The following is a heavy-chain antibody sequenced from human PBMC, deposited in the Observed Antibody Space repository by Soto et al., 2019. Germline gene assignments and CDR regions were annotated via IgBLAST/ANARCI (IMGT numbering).Heavy chain of an antibody. CDR1: GGTFTTSA. D-gene: IGHD4-17*01. CDR2: IIPIFSTA. J-gene: IGHJ6*02. CDR3: ARDRPRENYGGNYYYEMDV. Sequence: QVQLVQSGAEVKKPGSSVKVSCKASGGTFTTSAISWVRQAPGPGLEWMGGIIPIFSTADYAQKFQGRVTITADESTTTAYMELSSLRSEDTAVYYCARDRPRENYGGNYYYEMDVWGQGTTVTVSS. V-gene: IGHV1-69*12.